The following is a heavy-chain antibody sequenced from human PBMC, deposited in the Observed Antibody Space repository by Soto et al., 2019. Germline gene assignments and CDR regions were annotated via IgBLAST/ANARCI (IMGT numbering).Heavy chain of an antibody. CDR3: ASRPKYSSSNYYYGIDV. CDR2: IDPSDSYT. CDR1: GYSFTSYW. J-gene: IGHJ6*02. Sequence: PGESLKISCKGSGYSFTSYWISWVRQMPGKGLEWMGRIDPSDSYTNYSPSFQGHVTISADKSISTAYLQWSSLKASDTAMYYCASRPKYSSSNYYYGIDVWGQGTTVTVSS. D-gene: IGHD6-13*01. V-gene: IGHV5-10-1*01.